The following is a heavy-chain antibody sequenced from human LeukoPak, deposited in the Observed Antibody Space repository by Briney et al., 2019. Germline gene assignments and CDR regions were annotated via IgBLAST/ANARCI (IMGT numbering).Heavy chain of an antibody. CDR1: GFTFSSYS. CDR2: ISSSSSTI. Sequence: GGSLRLSCVASGFTFSSYSMNWVRQAPGKGLEWVSYISSSSSTIYYADSVKGRFTISRDNAKNSLYLQMNSLRAEDTAVYYCARDGLQWEPPQWGQGTLVTGSS. V-gene: IGHV3-48*04. CDR3: ARDGLQWEPPQ. D-gene: IGHD1-26*01. J-gene: IGHJ4*02.